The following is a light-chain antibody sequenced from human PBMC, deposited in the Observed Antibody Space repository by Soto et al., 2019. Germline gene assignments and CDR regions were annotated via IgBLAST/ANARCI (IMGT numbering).Light chain of an antibody. V-gene: IGLV2-23*01. CDR2: EGS. J-gene: IGLJ1*01. CDR3: CSYAGSGLYV. CDR1: SSDVGSYNL. Sequence: QSALTQPASVSGSPGQSIPISCTGTSSDVGSYNLVSWYQQHPGKAPKLMIYEGSKRPSGVSNRFSGSKSGNTASLTISGLQAEDEADYYCCSYAGSGLYVFGTGTKLTVL.